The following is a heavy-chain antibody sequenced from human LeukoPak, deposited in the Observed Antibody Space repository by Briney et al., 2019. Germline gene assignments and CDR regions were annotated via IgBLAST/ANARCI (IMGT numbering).Heavy chain of an antibody. V-gene: IGHV4-34*01. CDR2: INHSGST. D-gene: IGHD6-19*01. CDR3: ARSFRAVAGWFDP. J-gene: IGHJ5*02. CDR1: GGSFSGYY. Sequence: SETLSLTCAVYGGSFSGYYWSWVRQPPGKGLEWIGEINHSGSTNYNPSLKSRVTISVDTSKNQFSLKLSSVTAADTAVYYCARSFRAVAGWFDPWGQGTLVTVSS.